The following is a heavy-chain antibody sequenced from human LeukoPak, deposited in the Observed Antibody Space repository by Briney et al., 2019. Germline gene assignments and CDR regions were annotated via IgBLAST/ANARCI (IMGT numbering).Heavy chain of an antibody. D-gene: IGHD3-16*01. CDR2: IIPIFGTA. CDR3: AREGGGSYLTRDFDY. V-gene: IGHV1-69*05. Sequence: ASVKVSCKASGGTFSGYAISWVRQAPGQGLEWMGRIIPIFGTANYAQKFQGRVTITTDESTSTAYMELSSLRSEDTAVYYCAREGGGSYLTRDFDYWGQGTLVTVSS. CDR1: GGTFSGYA. J-gene: IGHJ4*02.